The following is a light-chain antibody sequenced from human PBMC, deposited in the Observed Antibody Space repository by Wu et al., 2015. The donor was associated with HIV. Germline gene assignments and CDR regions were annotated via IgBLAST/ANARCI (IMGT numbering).Light chain of an antibody. CDR1: QIIATN. CDR3: QQYNDWPQT. V-gene: IGKV3-15*01. J-gene: IGKJ1*01. Sequence: EIVMTQSPATLSVSPGGRVTLSCRASQIIATNLAWYQQKPGQPPRLLIYDASTRATGFPARSSGGGSGTEFTLTISTLQSGDVAVYYCQQYNDWPQTFGQGTKGGNQ. CDR2: DAS.